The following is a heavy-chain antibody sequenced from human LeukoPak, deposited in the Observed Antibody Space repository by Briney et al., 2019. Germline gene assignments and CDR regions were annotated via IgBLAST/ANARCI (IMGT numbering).Heavy chain of an antibody. CDR3: ARTGGYMVRGVQNWFDP. CDR1: GDSISSNHYY. J-gene: IGHJ5*02. V-gene: IGHV4-39*01. CDR2: GTT. Sequence: SETLSLTCTVSGDSISSNHYYWGWVRQPPGKRLEWIGRGTTYYNPSLKSRVTISVDTSKNQFSLKLSSVTAADTAVYYCARTGGYMVRGVQNWFDPWGQGTLVTVSS. D-gene: IGHD3-10*01.